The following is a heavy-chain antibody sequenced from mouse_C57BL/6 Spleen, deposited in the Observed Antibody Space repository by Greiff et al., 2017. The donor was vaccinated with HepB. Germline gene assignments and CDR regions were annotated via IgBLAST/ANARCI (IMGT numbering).Heavy chain of an antibody. CDR2: INPNNGGT. Sequence: EVQLQQSGPELVKPGASVKIPCKASGYTFTDYNMDWVKQSHGKSLEWIGDINPNNGGTIYNQKFKGKATLTVDKSSSTAYMEHRSLTSEDTAVYYCGRRRSNYVWFAYWGQGTLVTVSA. D-gene: IGHD2-5*01. CDR3: GRRRSNYVWFAY. CDR1: GYTFTDYN. V-gene: IGHV1-18*01. J-gene: IGHJ3*01.